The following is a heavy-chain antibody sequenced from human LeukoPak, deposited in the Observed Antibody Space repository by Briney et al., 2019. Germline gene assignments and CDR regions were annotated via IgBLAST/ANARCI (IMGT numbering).Heavy chain of an antibody. CDR2: IYYSGST. D-gene: IGHD6-13*01. J-gene: IGHJ4*02. CDR1: GASISSYY. V-gene: IGHV4-59*01. CDR3: ARVTGYVMEDYFDY. Sequence: MSSETLSLTCTVSGASISSYYWRWLRQPPGEGREWVGYIYYSGSTNYNPSLKSRVTISVDTSKNQFSLRLSSVTAADTAVYYCARVTGYVMEDYFDYWGQGTLVTVSS.